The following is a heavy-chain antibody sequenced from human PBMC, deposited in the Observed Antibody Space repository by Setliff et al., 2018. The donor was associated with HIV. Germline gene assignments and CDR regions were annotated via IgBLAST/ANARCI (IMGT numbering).Heavy chain of an antibody. J-gene: IGHJ6*02. Sequence: PGGSLRLSCAASGFTFRNYKFNWVRQAPGRGLEWVSSISIGSGGAIDYADSVQGRFTISRDNSKNSLYLQMNSLRAEDTAIYYCAYYSLGNFYLGYYYYHGMDVWGQGTTVTVSS. CDR2: ISIGSGGAI. D-gene: IGHD3-10*01. CDR1: GFTFRNYK. V-gene: IGHV3-48*03. CDR3: AYYSLGNFYLGYYYYHGMDV.